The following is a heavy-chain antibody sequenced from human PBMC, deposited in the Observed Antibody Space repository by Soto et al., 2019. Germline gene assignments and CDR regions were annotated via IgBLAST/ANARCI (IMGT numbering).Heavy chain of an antibody. CDR3: GRGQTAIDV. J-gene: IGHJ6*02. D-gene: IGHD5-18*01. V-gene: IGHV4-30-4*01. CDR2: IYYSGST. Sequence: PSETLSLTCSVPGGTITRGDHFWSWVRQSPGKGLEWLGYIYYSGSTYYNPSLKGRVMMTIDTSKHQFSLNLSSVTAADTAVFYCGRGQTAIDVWGQGTTVTVSS. CDR1: GGTITRGDHF.